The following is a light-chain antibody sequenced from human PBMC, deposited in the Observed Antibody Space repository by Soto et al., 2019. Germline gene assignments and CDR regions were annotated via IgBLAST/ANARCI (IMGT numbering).Light chain of an antibody. CDR1: QSLLHNNGYNY. Sequence: EIVVTQSPLSLPVTPGEPASISCRSSQSLLHNNGYNYLDWYLQKPGQSPQLLIYLGSNRASGVPDRFSGSGSGTDFTLKISRVEAEDVGVYYCMQTLQLRTFGQGTKVDIK. V-gene: IGKV2-28*01. CDR2: LGS. J-gene: IGKJ1*01. CDR3: MQTLQLRT.